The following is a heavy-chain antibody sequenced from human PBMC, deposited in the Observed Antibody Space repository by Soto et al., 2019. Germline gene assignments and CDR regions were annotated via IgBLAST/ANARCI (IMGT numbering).Heavy chain of an antibody. CDR1: CGAIISGGYY. CDR3: ARVSGTSVNDFDI. J-gene: IGHJ3*02. CDR2: IYHSGST. Sequence: SETLSLTCTFSCGAIISGGYYWSCIREHPGKGLEWIGYIYHSGSTYYNPSLKSRVTISVDRSKNQFSLKLSSVTAADTAVYYCARVSGTSVNDFDIWGQGTLVTVSS. D-gene: IGHD2-2*01. V-gene: IGHV4-30-2*01.